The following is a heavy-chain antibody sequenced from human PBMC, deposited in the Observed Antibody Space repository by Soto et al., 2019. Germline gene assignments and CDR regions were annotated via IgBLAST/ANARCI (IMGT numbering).Heavy chain of an antibody. CDR3: TSPDPGYSSSWIQYYGMDV. CDR2: IRSKANSYAT. J-gene: IGHJ6*02. CDR1: GFTFSSYS. V-gene: IGHV3-73*01. Sequence: EVQLVESGGGLVKPGGSLRLSCAASGFTFSSYSMNWVRQASGKGLEWVGRIRSKANSYATAYAASVKGRFTISRDDSKNTAYLQMNSLKTEDTAVYYCTSPDPGYSSSWIQYYGMDVWGQGTTVTVSS. D-gene: IGHD6-13*01.